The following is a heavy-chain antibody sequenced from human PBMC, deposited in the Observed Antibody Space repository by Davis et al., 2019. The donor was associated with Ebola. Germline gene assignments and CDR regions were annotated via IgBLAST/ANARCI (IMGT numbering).Heavy chain of an antibody. CDR1: GFTFSSYW. CDR2: IKQDGSEK. V-gene: IGHV3-7*01. J-gene: IGHJ6*04. D-gene: IGHD1-20*01. Sequence: PGGSLRLSCAASGFTFSSYWMSWVRQAPGKGLEWVANIKQDGSEKYYVDSAKGRFTISRDNAKNSLYLQMNSLRAEDTAVYYCARDGRYNWNRYYYGMDVWGKGTTVTVSS. CDR3: ARDGRYNWNRYYYGMDV.